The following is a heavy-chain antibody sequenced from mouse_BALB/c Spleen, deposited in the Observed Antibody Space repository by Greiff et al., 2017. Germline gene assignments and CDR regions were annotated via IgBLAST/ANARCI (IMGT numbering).Heavy chain of an antibody. V-gene: IGHV1-54*01. CDR1: GYAFTNYL. D-gene: IGHD1-1*01. CDR3: ARSLRSYYVDY. Sequence: QVHVKQSGAELVRPGTSVKVSCKASGYAFTNYLIEWVKQRPGQGLEWIGVINPGSGGTNYNEKFKGKATLTADKSSSTAYMQLSSLTSDDSAVYFCARSLRSYYVDYWGQGTTLTVSS. CDR2: INPGSGGT. J-gene: IGHJ2*01.